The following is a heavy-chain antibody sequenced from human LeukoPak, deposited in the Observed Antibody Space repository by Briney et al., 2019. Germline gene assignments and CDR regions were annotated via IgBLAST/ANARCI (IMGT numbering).Heavy chain of an antibody. D-gene: IGHD3-3*01. J-gene: IGHJ4*02. CDR3: ARDPVKTVLRFLEWSSPFNY. Sequence: ASVKVSCKASGYTFTGYYMHWVRQAPGQGLEWMGWISPNSGGTNYAQKFQGRVTMTRDTSISTAYMDLTRLGSDDTAVYYCARDPVKTVLRFLEWSSPFNYWGQGTLVTVSS. CDR1: GYTFTGYY. V-gene: IGHV1-2*02. CDR2: ISPNSGGT.